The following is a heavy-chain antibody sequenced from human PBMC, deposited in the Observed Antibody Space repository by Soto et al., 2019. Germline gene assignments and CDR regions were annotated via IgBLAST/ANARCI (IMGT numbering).Heavy chain of an antibody. J-gene: IGHJ6*02. CDR3: ARGTGYREILTGKKPSYGMDV. V-gene: IGHV1-2*04. CDR2: INPNSGGT. Sequence: ASVKVSCKASGYTFTGYYMHWVRQAPGQGLEWMGWINPNSGGTNYAQKFQGWVTMTRDTSISTAYMELSRLRSDDTAVYYCARGTGYREILTGKKPSYGMDVGAQGPTVTVS. D-gene: IGHD3-9*01. CDR1: GYTFTGYY.